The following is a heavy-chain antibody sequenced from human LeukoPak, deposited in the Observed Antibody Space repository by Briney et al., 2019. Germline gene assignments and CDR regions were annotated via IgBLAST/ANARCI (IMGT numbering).Heavy chain of an antibody. CDR2: IYLGYFET. CDR3: ARHLRGDGYNLDY. D-gene: IGHD5-24*01. CDR1: GYSFTSYW. V-gene: IGHV5-51*01. Sequence: GESLKISCKGSGYSFTSYWIGWVRQIPGKGLEWMGSIYLGYFETRYSPSFQGHVTISADKSITTAYLQWSSLKGSDTAMYYCARHLRGDGYNLDYWGQGTLVTVSS. J-gene: IGHJ4*02.